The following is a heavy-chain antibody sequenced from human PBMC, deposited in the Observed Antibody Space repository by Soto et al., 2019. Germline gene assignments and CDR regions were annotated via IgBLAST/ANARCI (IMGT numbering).Heavy chain of an antibody. CDR1: GYTFTGYY. CDR2: INPNSGGT. Sequence: ASVKVSCKASGYTFTGYYMHWVRQAPGQGLEWMGWINPNSGGTNYAQKFQGRVTMTRDTSISTAYMEINSLTSGDTAVYFCARSLSTIGARPDYWGQGTLVTVSS. J-gene: IGHJ4*02. CDR3: ARSLSTIGARPDY. V-gene: IGHV1-2*02. D-gene: IGHD6-6*01.